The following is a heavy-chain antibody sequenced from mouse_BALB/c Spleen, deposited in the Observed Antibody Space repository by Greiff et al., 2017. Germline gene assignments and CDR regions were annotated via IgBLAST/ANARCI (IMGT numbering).Heavy chain of an antibody. J-gene: IGHJ4*01. CDR1: GYTFTSYT. V-gene: IGHV1-4*01. D-gene: IGHD3-3*01. CDR2: INPSSGYT. Sequence: QVQLKQSGAELARPGASVKMSCKASGYTFTSYTMHWVKQRPGQGLEWIGYINPSSGYTEYNQKFKDKATLTADKSSSTAYMQLSSLTSEDSAVYYCARKGTYAMDYWGQGTSVTVSS. CDR3: ARKGTYAMDY.